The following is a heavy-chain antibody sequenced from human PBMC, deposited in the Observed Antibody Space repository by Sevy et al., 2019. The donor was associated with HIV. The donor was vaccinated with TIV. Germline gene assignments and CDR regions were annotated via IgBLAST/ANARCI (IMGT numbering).Heavy chain of an antibody. V-gene: IGHV4-39*01. Sequence: SETLSLTCTVSGGSISSSSYYWGWIRQPPGKGLEWIGSIYYSGSTYYNPSLKSRVTISVDTSKNQFSRKLSSVTAADTAVYYCARSGYSSGWYMGNLYWFDPWGQGTLVTVSS. D-gene: IGHD6-19*01. J-gene: IGHJ5*02. CDR3: ARSGYSSGWYMGNLYWFDP. CDR2: IYYSGST. CDR1: GGSISSSSYY.